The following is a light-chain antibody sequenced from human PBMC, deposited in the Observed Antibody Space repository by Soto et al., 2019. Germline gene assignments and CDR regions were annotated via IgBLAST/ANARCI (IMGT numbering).Light chain of an antibody. J-gene: IGKJ2*01. CDR2: AAS. CDR3: QQSYSTPQT. CDR1: QSISSY. Sequence: DLQMTQSPSSLSASVGDRVTITCRASQSISSYLNWYQQKPGKAPRLLIHAASSLQSGVPSKFSGSGSGTDFTLTISSLQPEDFATYYCQQSYSTPQTFGQGTKLEIK. V-gene: IGKV1-39*01.